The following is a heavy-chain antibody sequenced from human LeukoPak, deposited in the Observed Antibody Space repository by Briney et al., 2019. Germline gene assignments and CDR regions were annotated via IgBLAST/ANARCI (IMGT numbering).Heavy chain of an antibody. J-gene: IGHJ4*02. Sequence: GASVKVSCKAPGYTFTSYGISWVRQAPGQGLEWMGWISAYNGNTNYAQKLQGRVTMTTDTSTSTAYMELRSLRSDDTAVYYCARDDLGFRGEVRGSWGQGTLVTVSS. CDR2: ISAYNGNT. CDR3: ARDDLGFRGEVRGS. D-gene: IGHD3-10*01. CDR1: GYTFTSYG. V-gene: IGHV1-18*01.